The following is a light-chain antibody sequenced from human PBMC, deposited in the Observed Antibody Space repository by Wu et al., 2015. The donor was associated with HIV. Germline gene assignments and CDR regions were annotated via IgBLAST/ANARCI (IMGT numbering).Light chain of an antibody. J-gene: IGKJ2*03. Sequence: EIVLTQSPATLSLSPGERATLSCRASQSISVYLAWYQQKPGQPPRLLIYGASTRATGIPARFSGSGSGTEFTLTISSLQSEDFAVYYCQQYNNWLLYSFGQGTKLEIK. CDR3: QQYNNWLLYS. CDR1: QSISVY. CDR2: GAS. V-gene: IGKV3-15*01.